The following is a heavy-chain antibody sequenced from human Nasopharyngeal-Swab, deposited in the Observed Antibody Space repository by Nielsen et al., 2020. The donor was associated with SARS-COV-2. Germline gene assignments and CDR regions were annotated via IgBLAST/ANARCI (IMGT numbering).Heavy chain of an antibody. CDR3: ARKLHGMDV. CDR1: GGSFRDYY. J-gene: IGHJ6*02. CDR2: INHSGST. V-gene: IGHV4-34*01. Sequence: SETLSLTCAVYGGSFRDYYWSWIRQPPGKGLEWIGEINHSGSTNYNSSPKSRVTISVDTSKNQFSLKLSSVTAADTAVYYCARKLHGMDVWGQGTTVTVSS.